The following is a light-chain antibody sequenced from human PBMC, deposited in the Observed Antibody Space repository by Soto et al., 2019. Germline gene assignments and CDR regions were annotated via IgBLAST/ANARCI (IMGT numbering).Light chain of an antibody. CDR1: QDISNY. J-gene: IGKJ2*01. V-gene: IGKV1-33*01. CDR3: QQYDNLPMYT. Sequence: DIEITKTPSSLSASVGDRVTITCQASQDISNYLNWYQQKPGKAPKLLIYDASNLETGVPSRFSGSGSGTDFTFTISSLQPEDIATYYCQQYDNLPMYTFGQGTKVDIK. CDR2: DAS.